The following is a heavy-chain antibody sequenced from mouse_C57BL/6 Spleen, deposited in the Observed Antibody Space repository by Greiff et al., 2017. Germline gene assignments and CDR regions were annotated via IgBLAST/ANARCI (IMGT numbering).Heavy chain of an antibody. CDR3: AKSRYDCDERYFDV. CDR1: GYTFTDYY. Sequence: EVQLQQSGPELVKPGASVKISCKASGYTFTDYYMNWVKQSHGKSLEWIGDINPNNGGTSYNQKFKGKATLTVDKSSSTAYMELRILTSEDSAVYYGAKSRYDCDERYFDVWGTGTTVTVSS. V-gene: IGHV1-26*01. D-gene: IGHD2-4*01. CDR2: INPNNGGT. J-gene: IGHJ1*03.